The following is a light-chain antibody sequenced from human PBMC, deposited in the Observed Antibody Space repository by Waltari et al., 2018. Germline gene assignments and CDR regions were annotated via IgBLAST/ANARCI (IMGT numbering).Light chain of an antibody. CDR3: QAWDSSTVV. J-gene: IGLJ2*01. CDR2: QDS. Sequence: SYELTQPPSVSVSPGQTASITCPGDKLGDKYACWYQQKPGQSPVLVTHQDSKRPPGIPERFSGSNSGNTATLTISGTQAMDEADYYCQAWDSSTVVFGGGTKLTVL. CDR1: KLGDKY. V-gene: IGLV3-1*01.